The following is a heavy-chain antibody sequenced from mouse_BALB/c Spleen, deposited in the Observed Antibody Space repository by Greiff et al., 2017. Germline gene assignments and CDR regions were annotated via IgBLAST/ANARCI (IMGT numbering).Heavy chain of an antibody. CDR1: GFTFSSYG. V-gene: IGHV5-6-3*01. Sequence: EVKLMESGGGLVQPGGSVKLSCAASGFTFSSYGMSWVRQNPDKRLELVATINSNGGSTYYPDSVKGGFTISRDNAKNTLYLQMSSLKSEDTAMYYCARDGGNYSYPTFAYGGQGTLVTVSA. J-gene: IGHJ3*01. D-gene: IGHD2-12*01. CDR2: INSNGGST. CDR3: ARDGGNYSYPTFAY.